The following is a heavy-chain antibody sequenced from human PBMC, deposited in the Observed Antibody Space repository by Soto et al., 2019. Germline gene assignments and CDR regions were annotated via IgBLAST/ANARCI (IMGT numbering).Heavy chain of an antibody. CDR3: ARAVVVVAATPGWFDP. CDR2: INHSGST. Sequence: PSETLSLTCAVYGGSFIGYYWSWIRQPPGKGLEWIGEINHSGSTNYNPSLKSRVTISVDTSRNQFSLKLSSVTAADTAVYYCARAVVVVAATPGWFDPWGQGTLVTVSS. CDR1: GGSFIGYY. V-gene: IGHV4-34*01. D-gene: IGHD2-15*01. J-gene: IGHJ5*02.